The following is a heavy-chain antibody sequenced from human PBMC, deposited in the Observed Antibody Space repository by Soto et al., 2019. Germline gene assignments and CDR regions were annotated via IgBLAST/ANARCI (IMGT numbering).Heavy chain of an antibody. CDR1: GFTFEDYA. Sequence: PGGSLRLSCAASGFTFEDYAMHWVRQVPGKGLEWVAGVSWNSISIAYADSVRGRFTISRDNAKNSLYLQMNSLRADDTAFYHCVKDTFRHPTPPLFDQWGQGARVTVSS. V-gene: IGHV3-9*01. CDR2: VSWNSISI. J-gene: IGHJ4*02. CDR3: VKDTFRHPTPPLFDQ.